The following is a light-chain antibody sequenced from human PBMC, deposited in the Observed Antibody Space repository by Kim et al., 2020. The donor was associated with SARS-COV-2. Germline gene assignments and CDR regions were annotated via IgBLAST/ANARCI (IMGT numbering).Light chain of an antibody. Sequence: EVVLTQSPGTLSLSPGERATLSCRVSQGVSRDYFAWYQQKPGQAPRLLIYGASNRATGIPDRFSGSGSGTDFTLTISRLQPEDFAVYYCQQYGRSPRTFGQGTKVEIK. J-gene: IGKJ1*01. CDR2: GAS. V-gene: IGKV3-20*01. CDR1: QGVSRDY. CDR3: QQYGRSPRT.